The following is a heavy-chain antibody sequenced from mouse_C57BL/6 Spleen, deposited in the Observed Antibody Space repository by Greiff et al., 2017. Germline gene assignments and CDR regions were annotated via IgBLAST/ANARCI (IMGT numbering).Heavy chain of an antibody. D-gene: IGHD1-1*01. CDR1: GYTFTDYE. J-gene: IGHJ2*01. V-gene: IGHV1-15*01. Sequence: QVQLQQSGAELVRPGASVTLSCKASGYTFTDYEMHWVKQTPVHGLEWIGAIDPETGGTAYNQKFKGKAILTADKSSSTAYLELRSLTSEDSAVYYCTRGGIKYYDPSLDYWGQGTTLTVSS. CDR3: TRGGIKYYDPSLDY. CDR2: IDPETGGT.